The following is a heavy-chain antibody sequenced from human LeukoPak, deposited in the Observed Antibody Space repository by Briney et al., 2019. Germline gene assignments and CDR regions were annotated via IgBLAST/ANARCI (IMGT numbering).Heavy chain of an antibody. CDR1: GSIFRNYN. CDR3: ARAYYYDSSGYAFDI. D-gene: IGHD3-22*01. CDR2: ISGSSSTI. V-gene: IGHV3-48*01. J-gene: IGHJ3*02. Sequence: GGSLRLSCAASGSIFRNYNMNWVRQAPGKGLEWVSYISGSSSTIYYPDSVKGRFTISRHNAKNSLYLQMHRLRAEETAMYYWARAYYYDSSGYAFDIWGQGTMVTPSS.